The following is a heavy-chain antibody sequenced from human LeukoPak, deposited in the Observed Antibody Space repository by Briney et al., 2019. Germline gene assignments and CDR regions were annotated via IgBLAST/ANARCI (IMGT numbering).Heavy chain of an antibody. CDR1: GGSFSGYY. D-gene: IGHD5-12*01. J-gene: IGHJ4*02. V-gene: IGHV4-34*01. CDR3: ARTGFRSGYDSQR. CDR2: INHSGST. Sequence: PSETLSLTCAVYGGSFSGYYWSWIRQPPGKGLEWIGEINHSGSTNYNPPLKSRVTISVDTSKNQFSLKLSSVTAADTAVYYCARTGFRSGYDSQRWGQGTLVTVSS.